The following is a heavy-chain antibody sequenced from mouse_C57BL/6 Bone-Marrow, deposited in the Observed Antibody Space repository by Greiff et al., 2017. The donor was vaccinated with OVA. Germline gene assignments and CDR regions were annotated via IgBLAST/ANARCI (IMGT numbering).Heavy chain of an antibody. CDR1: GYTFTSYW. V-gene: IGHV1-69*01. D-gene: IGHD1-1*01. J-gene: IGHJ2*01. Sequence: QVQLQQPGAELVMPGASVKLSCKASGYTFTSYWMHWVKQRPGQGLEWIGEIDPSDSYTNYNQKFKGKSTLTVDKSSSTAYMQLSSLTSEDSAVYYCAIKGLITTGNYWGQGTTLTVSS. CDR2: IDPSDSYT. CDR3: AIKGLITTGNY.